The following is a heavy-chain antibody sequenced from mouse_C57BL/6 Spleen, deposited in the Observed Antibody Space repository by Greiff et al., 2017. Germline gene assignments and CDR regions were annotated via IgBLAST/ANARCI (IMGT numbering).Heavy chain of an antibody. D-gene: IGHD1-1*02. CDR1: GFTFSDYG. J-gene: IGHJ3*01. CDR3: ASAYYDQAWFAC. V-gene: IGHV5-17*01. Sequence: VQLQESGGGLVKPGGSLTLSCAASGFTFSDYGMHWVRQAPEKGLEWIAYISSGSSTIDYADTVKGRFTITRDNAKNTLFLQMTSLRSEDTAMYYCASAYYDQAWFACWGKGTLVTVSA. CDR2: ISSGSSTI.